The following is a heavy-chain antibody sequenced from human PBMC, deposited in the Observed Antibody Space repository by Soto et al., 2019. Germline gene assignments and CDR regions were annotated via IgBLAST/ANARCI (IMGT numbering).Heavy chain of an antibody. Sequence: SETLSLTCTVSGGSISSYYWSWIRQPPGKGLEWIGYIYYSGISNYNPSLKSRVTISVDTSKNQFSLKLSSVTAADTAVYYCARYKSNYYYGMDVWGQGTTGTVSS. D-gene: IGHD1-20*01. V-gene: IGHV4-59*01. CDR3: ARYKSNYYYGMDV. CDR2: IYYSGIS. J-gene: IGHJ6*02. CDR1: GGSISSYY.